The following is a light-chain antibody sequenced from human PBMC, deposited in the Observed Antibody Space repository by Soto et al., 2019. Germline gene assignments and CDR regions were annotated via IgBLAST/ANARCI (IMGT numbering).Light chain of an antibody. J-gene: IGKJ5*01. CDR1: QGISSY. CDR3: QQLNRYPIT. Sequence: IQLTQSPSSLSASVGDRATITCRASQGISSYLAWYQQKPGQAPKLLIYAASTLQSGVPSRFSGSGSGTDFTLTISSLQHEDFAYYCCQQLNRYPITFGQGTRLEIK. V-gene: IGKV1-9*01. CDR2: AAS.